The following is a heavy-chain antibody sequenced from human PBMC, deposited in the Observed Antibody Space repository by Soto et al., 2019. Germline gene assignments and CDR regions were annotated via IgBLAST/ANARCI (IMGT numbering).Heavy chain of an antibody. D-gene: IGHD3-10*01. CDR2: ISYDGSNK. Sequence: GGSLRLSCAASGFTFSSYGMHWVRQAPGKGLEWVAVISYDGSNKYYADSVKGRFTISRDNSKNTLYLQMNSLRAEDTAVYYCAKSLRSWYDGWFDPWGQGTLVTVSS. J-gene: IGHJ5*02. CDR1: GFTFSSYG. CDR3: AKSLRSWYDGWFDP. V-gene: IGHV3-30*18.